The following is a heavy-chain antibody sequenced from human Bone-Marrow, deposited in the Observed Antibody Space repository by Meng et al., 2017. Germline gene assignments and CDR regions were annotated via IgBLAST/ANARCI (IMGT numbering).Heavy chain of an antibody. Sequence: VEVVVCGGGVDPPWRSMGLTCAGSGFTFSRYAMRWVRQAPGKGLEWVAVISYDGSNKYYADSVKGRFTISRDNAKNTLYLQMNSLRAEDTAMYYCARFTPFDYWGQGTLVTVSS. J-gene: IGHJ4*02. CDR2: ISYDGSNK. V-gene: IGHV3-30*07. CDR1: GFTFSRYA. CDR3: ARFTPFDY.